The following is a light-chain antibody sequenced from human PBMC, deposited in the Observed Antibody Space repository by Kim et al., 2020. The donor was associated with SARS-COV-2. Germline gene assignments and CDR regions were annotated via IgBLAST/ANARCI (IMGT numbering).Light chain of an antibody. V-gene: IGKV1-27*01. CDR3: QKYNGAPWA. CDR2: AAS. J-gene: IGKJ1*01. CDR1: QGISND. Sequence: DIQMTQSPSSLSASVGDRVTITCGASQGISNDLAWYQQKPGKVPKLLIYAASALRSGVPFRFSGSGSGTDFTLTISSLQPEDAASYYCQKYNGAPWAFGQGTKVDIK.